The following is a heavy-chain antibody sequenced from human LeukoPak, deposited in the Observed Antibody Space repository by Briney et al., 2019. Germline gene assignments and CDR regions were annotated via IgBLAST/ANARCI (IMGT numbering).Heavy chain of an antibody. CDR2: IYYSGST. CDR3: ARNGSATPPVISAAKGVNWFDP. V-gene: IGHV4-39*01. J-gene: IGHJ5*02. Sequence: KPSETLSLTCTGSGGSISSNSYYLGWIRQSPGKGLEWIGSIYYSGSTHYNPSLKSRVTISVDTSRNQFSLRLNAVTAAETAVYYSARNGSATPPVISAAKGVNWFDPWGQGTLVTVSS. CDR1: GGSISSNSYY. D-gene: IGHD2-2*01.